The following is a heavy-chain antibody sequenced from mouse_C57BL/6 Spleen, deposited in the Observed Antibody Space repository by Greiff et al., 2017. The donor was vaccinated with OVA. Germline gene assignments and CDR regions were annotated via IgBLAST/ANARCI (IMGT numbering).Heavy chain of an antibody. V-gene: IGHV1-26*01. CDR2: INPNNGGT. D-gene: IGHD2-2*01. J-gene: IGHJ3*01. CDR1: GYTFTDYY. Sequence: EVQLQQSGPELVKPGASVKISCKASGYTFTDYYMNWVKQSHGKSLEWIGDINPNNGGTSYNQKFKGKATLTVDKSSSTAYMELRSLTSEDSAVYYCARVLYYGYSWFAYWGQGTLVTVSA. CDR3: ARVLYYGYSWFAY.